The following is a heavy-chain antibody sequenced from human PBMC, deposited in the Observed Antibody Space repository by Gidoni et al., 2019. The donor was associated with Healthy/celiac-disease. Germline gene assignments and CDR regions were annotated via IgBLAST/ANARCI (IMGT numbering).Heavy chain of an antibody. CDR2: IYYSGST. V-gene: IGHV4-31*03. Sequence: QVQLQESGLGLVKPSQTLSLTCTVSGGSISSGGYYWSWIRQHPGKGLEWIGYIYYSGSTYYNPSLKSRVTISVDTSKNQFPLKLSSVTAADTAVYYCARERDYVWGSYRYFDYWGQGTLVTVSS. CDR1: GGSISSGGYY. J-gene: IGHJ4*02. D-gene: IGHD3-16*02. CDR3: ARERDYVWGSYRYFDY.